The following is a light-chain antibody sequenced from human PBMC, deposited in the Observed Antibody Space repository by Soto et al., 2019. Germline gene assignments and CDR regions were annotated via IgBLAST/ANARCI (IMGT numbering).Light chain of an antibody. CDR1: SSDVGVYNY. CDR2: DFS. Sequence: QSALTQPRSVAGSPGQSVTISCTGSSSDVGVYNYVSWYQHHPGKAPKLMIYDFSSLPSGVHDRFSGSKSGNTASLTISGLQAEDEADYYCCSNAGSYTWVFGGGTKLPVL. J-gene: IGLJ2*01. CDR3: CSNAGSYTWV. V-gene: IGLV2-11*01.